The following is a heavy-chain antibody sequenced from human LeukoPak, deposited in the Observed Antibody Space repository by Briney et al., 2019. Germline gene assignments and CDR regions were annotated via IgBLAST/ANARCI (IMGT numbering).Heavy chain of an antibody. CDR2: IKQDGGGT. CDR3: ARDTSSIVGPRFDY. D-gene: IGHD1-26*01. J-gene: IGHJ4*02. Sequence: PGGSLRLSCAASGFTFSSYWMSWVRQAPGKGLAWVAIIKQDGGGTDYVGSVEGRFTISRDNAENSLYLQMNRLRAEDTAVYYCARDTSSIVGPRFDYWGQGTLVTVSS. CDR1: GFTFSSYW. V-gene: IGHV3-7*01.